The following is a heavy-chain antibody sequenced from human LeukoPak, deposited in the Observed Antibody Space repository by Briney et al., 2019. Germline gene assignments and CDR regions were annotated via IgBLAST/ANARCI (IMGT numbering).Heavy chain of an antibody. D-gene: IGHD3-9*01. Sequence: PGGSLRLSCAASGCTFSSYAMSWARQAPGKGLEWVSAISGSGGSTYYADSVKGRFTISRDNSKNTLYLQMNSLRAEDTAVYYCAKDASGYYDILTGYFYNWFDPWGQGTLVTVSS. CDR2: ISGSGGST. V-gene: IGHV3-23*01. CDR3: AKDASGYYDILTGYFYNWFDP. J-gene: IGHJ5*02. CDR1: GCTFSSYA.